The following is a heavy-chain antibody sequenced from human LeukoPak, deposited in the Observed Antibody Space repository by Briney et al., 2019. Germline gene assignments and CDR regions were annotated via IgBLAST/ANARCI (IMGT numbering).Heavy chain of an antibody. CDR2: IYYSGST. CDR3: AALAAAGTPYYYYGMDV. J-gene: IGHJ6*02. Sequence: PSETLSLTCTVSGGSISSYYWSWIRQPPGKGLEWIGYIYYSGSTNYNPSLKSRVTISVDTSKNQFSLKLSSVTAADTAVYYCAALAAAGTPYYYYGMDVWGQGTTVTVSS. V-gene: IGHV4-59*01. D-gene: IGHD6-13*01. CDR1: GGSISSYY.